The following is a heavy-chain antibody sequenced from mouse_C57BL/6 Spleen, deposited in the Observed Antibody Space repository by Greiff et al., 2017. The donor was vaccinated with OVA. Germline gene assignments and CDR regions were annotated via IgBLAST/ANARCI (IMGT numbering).Heavy chain of an antibody. CDR3: ARWELGPYYYAMDY. D-gene: IGHD4-1*01. CDR2: IYPGSGNT. J-gene: IGHJ4*01. CDR1: GYTFTDYY. Sequence: QVQLQQSGPALVKPGASVTISCKASGYTFTDYYINWVKQRPGPGLEWIGWIYPGSGNTKYNEKFKGKATLTVDTSSSTAYMQLSSLTSEDSAVYFCARWELGPYYYAMDYWGQGTSVTVSS. V-gene: IGHV1-84*01.